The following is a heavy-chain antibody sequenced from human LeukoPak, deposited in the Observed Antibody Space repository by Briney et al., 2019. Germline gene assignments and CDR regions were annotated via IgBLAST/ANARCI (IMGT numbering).Heavy chain of an antibody. V-gene: IGHV3-11*01. Sequence: PGGSLRLSCAASGFTFSDYYMSWIRQAPGKGLEWVSYINSIGTTINHADSVKGRFTISRDNAKNSLYLQVNSLRAEDTAVYYCARVSSGWYQVYFDYWGQGTLVTVSS. J-gene: IGHJ4*02. CDR3: ARVSSGWYQVYFDY. CDR2: INSIGTTI. D-gene: IGHD6-19*01. CDR1: GFTFSDYY.